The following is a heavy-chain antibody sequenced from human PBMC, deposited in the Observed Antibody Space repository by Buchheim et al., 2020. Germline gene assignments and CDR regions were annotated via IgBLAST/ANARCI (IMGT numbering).Heavy chain of an antibody. CDR2: ISSSSSTI. D-gene: IGHD6-13*01. J-gene: IGHJ6*03. Sequence: EVQLVESGGGLVQPGGSLRLSCAASGFTFSSYSMNWVRQAPGKGLEWVSYISSSSSTIYYADSVKGRFTISRDNAKNSLYLQMNSLRAEDTAVYYCARDRWLSAQQLVYYYYMDVWGKGTT. CDR3: ARDRWLSAQQLVYYYYMDV. V-gene: IGHV3-48*01. CDR1: GFTFSSYS.